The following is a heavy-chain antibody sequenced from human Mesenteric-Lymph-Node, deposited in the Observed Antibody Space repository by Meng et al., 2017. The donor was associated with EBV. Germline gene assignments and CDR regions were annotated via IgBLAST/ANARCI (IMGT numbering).Heavy chain of an antibody. Sequence: QVQRQQWGAGLVKPSQTLSLTCAVSGDSISRDYYWTWIRQPPGKGLEWIGNIYYSGSTYYNPSLNSRVTISPDTSKNQFSLKLTSVTAADTAVYYCATTSGFSTFIFQYWGQGTLVTVSS. D-gene: IGHD3-3*02. CDR3: ATTSGFSTFIFQY. V-gene: IGHV4-30-4*01. CDR2: IYYSGST. J-gene: IGHJ4*02. CDR1: GDSISRDYY.